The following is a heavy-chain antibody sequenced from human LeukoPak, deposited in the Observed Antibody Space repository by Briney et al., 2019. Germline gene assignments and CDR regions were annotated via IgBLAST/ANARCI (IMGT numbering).Heavy chain of an antibody. V-gene: IGHV3-30*03. J-gene: IGHJ4*02. CDR1: GFIFSGYG. CDR3: VRVWRGDCHDY. D-gene: IGHD2-21*01. CDR2: IAHDESTI. Sequence: GGSLRLSCAASGFIFSGYGMHWVRQAPGKGLEWVALIAHDESTIHYADSVKGRFTISRDNSKNSLYLQMNSLRDEDTAVYYCVRVWRGDCHDYWGQGTLVTVSS.